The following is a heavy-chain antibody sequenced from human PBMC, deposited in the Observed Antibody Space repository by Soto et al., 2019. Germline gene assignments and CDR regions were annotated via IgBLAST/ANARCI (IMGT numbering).Heavy chain of an antibody. Sequence: GGALRLSCSASGVTLSSYAMHWVRQAPGKGLEWVAVISYDGSNKYYADSVKGRFTISRDNSKNTLYLQMNSLRAEDTAVYYCARLYSSGWGEGLWGQGTLVTVSS. CDR2: ISYDGSNK. CDR1: GVTLSSYA. V-gene: IGHV3-30-3*01. D-gene: IGHD6-19*01. CDR3: ARLYSSGWGEGL. J-gene: IGHJ4*02.